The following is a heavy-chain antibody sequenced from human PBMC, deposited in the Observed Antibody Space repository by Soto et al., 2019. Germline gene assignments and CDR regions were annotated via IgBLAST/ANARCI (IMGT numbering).Heavy chain of an antibody. V-gene: IGHV3-74*01. Sequence: WGSLRLSCAASGFTFSSYWMHWVRQAPGKGLVWVSRINIDVSSTSYADSVKGRFTISRDNAKNTLYLQMNSLRAEDTAVYYCAKDPTPRDFLFIHYCESWGEGSLVSVSS. D-gene: IGHD3-10*02. CDR1: GFTFSSYW. CDR2: INIDVSST. J-gene: IGHJ4*02. CDR3: AKDPTPRDFLFIHYCES.